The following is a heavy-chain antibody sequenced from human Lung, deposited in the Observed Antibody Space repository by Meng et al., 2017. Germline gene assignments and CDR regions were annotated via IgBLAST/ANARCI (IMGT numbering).Heavy chain of an antibody. CDR2: INPNSGGT. J-gene: IGHJ4*02. Sequence: QVQLVQSGSDVKKPGASVKVSCKASGYTFIAYYIHWVRQAPGQGLEWMGRINPNSGGTNFAQKFQGRVIMTRDTSISTAYMELSSLGFDDTAVYYCAKALGWGSSPDYWGQGILVTVSS. D-gene: IGHD2-21*01. CDR3: AKALGWGSSPDY. CDR1: GYTFIAYY. V-gene: IGHV1-2*06.